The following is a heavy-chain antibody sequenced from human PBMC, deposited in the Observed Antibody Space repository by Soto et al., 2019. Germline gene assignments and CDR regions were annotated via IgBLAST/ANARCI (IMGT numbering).Heavy chain of an antibody. D-gene: IGHD1-1*01. J-gene: IGHJ4*02. V-gene: IGHV4-39*01. CDR2: IYYSGIT. CDR1: GGSISSSSYY. Sequence: SETLSLTCTVSGGSISSSSYYWGWIRQPPGKGLEWIGSIYYSGITYYNPSLRGRVTISLDTSKNQFSLKLSSVTAADTAVFYCARHVGGNPLFVSPYIDYWGQGTLVTVSS. CDR3: ARHVGGNPLFVSPYIDY.